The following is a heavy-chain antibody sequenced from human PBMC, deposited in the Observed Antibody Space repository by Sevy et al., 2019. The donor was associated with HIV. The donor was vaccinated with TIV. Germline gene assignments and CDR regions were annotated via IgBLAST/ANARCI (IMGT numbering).Heavy chain of an antibody. D-gene: IGHD5-12*01. V-gene: IGHV4-39*01. CDR1: GGSISSSSYY. CDR3: ARKSRMGGSAYHLGFFDY. CDR2: IYYSGST. Sequence: SETLSLTCTVSGGSISSSSYYWGWIRQPPGKGLEWIGSIYYSGSTYYNPSLKSRVTISVDTSKNQFSLKLSSVTAADTAVYYCARKSRMGGSAYHLGFFDYWGQGTLVTVSS. J-gene: IGHJ4*02.